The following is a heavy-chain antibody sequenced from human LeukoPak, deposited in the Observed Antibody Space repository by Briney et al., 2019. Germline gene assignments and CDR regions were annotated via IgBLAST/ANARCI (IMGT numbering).Heavy chain of an antibody. D-gene: IGHD3-3*02. CDR1: GGSISSGYYY. J-gene: IGHJ5*02. CDR3: AKRGQFWSGYHNWFDP. Sequence: SETLSLTCTVSGGSISSGYYYWSWIRQPPGKGLEWIGYIYYSGSTYYNPSLKSRVTISVDTSKNQFPLKLSSVTAADTAVYYCAKRGQFWSGYHNWFDPWGQGTLVTVSS. V-gene: IGHV4-30-4*08. CDR2: IYYSGST.